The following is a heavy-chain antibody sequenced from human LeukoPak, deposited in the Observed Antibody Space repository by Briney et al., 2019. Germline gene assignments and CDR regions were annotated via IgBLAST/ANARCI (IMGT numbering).Heavy chain of an antibody. D-gene: IGHD3-22*01. CDR2: ISGSGGST. V-gene: IGHV3-23*01. Sequence: GGSLRLSCAASGFTFSNYAMSWVRQAPGKRLEWVSAISGSGGSTYYADSVKGRFTISRDNSKNTLYLQMNSLRAEDTAVYFCAKVIGVSESWWGQGTLVTVSS. J-gene: IGHJ4*02. CDR1: GFTFSNYA. CDR3: AKVIGVSESW.